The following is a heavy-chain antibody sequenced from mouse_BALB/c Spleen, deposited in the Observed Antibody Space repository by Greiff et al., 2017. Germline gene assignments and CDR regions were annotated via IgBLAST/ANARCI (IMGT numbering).Heavy chain of an antibody. J-gene: IGHJ3*01. CDR2: IYPGNGDT. Sequence: QVQLQQPGAELVKPGASVKMSCKASGYTFTSYNMHWVKQTPGQGLEWIGAIYPGNGDTSYNQKFKGKATLTADKSSSTAYMQLSSLTSEDSAVYYCARQGYDYEVAYWGQGTLVTVSA. CDR1: GYTFTSYN. V-gene: IGHV1-12*01. CDR3: ARQGYDYEVAY. D-gene: IGHD2-4*01.